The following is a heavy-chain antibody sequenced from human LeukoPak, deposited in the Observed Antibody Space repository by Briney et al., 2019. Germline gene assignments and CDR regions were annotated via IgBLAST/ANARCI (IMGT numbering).Heavy chain of an antibody. CDR3: AKQSFRMVNYFDY. D-gene: IGHD3-16*02. J-gene: IGHJ4*02. Sequence: GGSLRLSCAASGFTFSSYGMHWVRQAPGKGLEWVAGIAYHGGAEYYADSVKGRFTISRDNSKNTVDLQLNSLRAEDSAVYYCAKQSFRMVNYFDYWGQGTLVTVSS. CDR1: GFTFSSYG. CDR2: IAYHGGAE. V-gene: IGHV3-30-3*02.